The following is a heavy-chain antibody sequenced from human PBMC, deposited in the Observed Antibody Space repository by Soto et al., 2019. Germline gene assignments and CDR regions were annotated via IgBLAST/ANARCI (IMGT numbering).Heavy chain of an antibody. CDR1: GVSIGSHF. CDR2: IYHTVNT. Sequence: QVQLQESGPRLVKPSETLSLTCSVSGVSIGSHFWSWIRQAPGKGPELVGYIYHTVNTNYNPALKRRVTISMDTSENQLSLQLSSVPAADTAVYYCARLQYTVVTALDIWGQGTMVTVSS. D-gene: IGHD2-15*01. CDR3: ARLQYTVVTALDI. V-gene: IGHV4-59*11. J-gene: IGHJ3*02.